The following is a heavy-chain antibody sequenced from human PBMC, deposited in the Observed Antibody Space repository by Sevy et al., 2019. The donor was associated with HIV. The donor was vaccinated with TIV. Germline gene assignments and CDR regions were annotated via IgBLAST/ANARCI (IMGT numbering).Heavy chain of an antibody. CDR3: TRGWCTPTSCYLMDV. CDR2: ISSSSSYI. V-gene: IGHV3-21*06. D-gene: IGHD2-2*01. Sequence: GGYLRLSCAASGFTFSSYSMNWVRQAPGKGLEWISSISSSSSYIYYADSVKDRFTISRDNANNSLYLQMNSLRAEDTALSYCTRGWCTPTSCYLMDVWGKGTTVTVSS. CDR1: GFTFSSYS. J-gene: IGHJ6*03.